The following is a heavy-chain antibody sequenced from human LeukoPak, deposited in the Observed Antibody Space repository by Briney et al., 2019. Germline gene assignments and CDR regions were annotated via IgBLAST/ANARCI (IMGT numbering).Heavy chain of an antibody. D-gene: IGHD3-9*01. CDR2: ISSSSSYI. V-gene: IGHV3-21*01. CDR3: ARDPTRLGYFDWTNGAYMDV. Sequence: GGSLRLSCAASGFTFSSYSMNWVRQAPGKGLEWVSSISSSSSYIYYADSVKGRFTISRDNAKNSLYLQMNSLRAEDTAVYYCARDPTRLGYFDWTNGAYMDVWGKGTTVTISS. J-gene: IGHJ6*03. CDR1: GFTFSSYS.